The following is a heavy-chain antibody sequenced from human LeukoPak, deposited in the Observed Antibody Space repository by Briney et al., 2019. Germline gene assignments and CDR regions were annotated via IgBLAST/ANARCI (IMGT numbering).Heavy chain of an antibody. V-gene: IGHV4-4*07. CDR2: IYTSGST. Sequence: PSETLSLTCTVSGGSISSYYWSWLRQPAGKGLEWIGRIYTSGSTNYNPSLKSRVTMSVDTSKNQFSLKLSSVTAADTAVYYCVRVLEYQLLSPYYYMDVWGKGTTVTVSS. CDR3: VRVLEYQLLSPYYYMDV. J-gene: IGHJ6*03. D-gene: IGHD2-2*01. CDR1: GGSISSYY.